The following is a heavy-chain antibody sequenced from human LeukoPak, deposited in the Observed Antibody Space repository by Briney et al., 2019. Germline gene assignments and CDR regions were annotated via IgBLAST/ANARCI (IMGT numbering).Heavy chain of an antibody. CDR1: GASISSSTYY. J-gene: IGHJ4*02. CDR3: AREDYDFWSTSFTGPLSYYFKF. D-gene: IGHD3-3*01. Sequence: PSETLSLTCTVSGASISSSTYYWGWIRQPPGKGLEWIGSISNSGNTYYNSSLKSRVTISFNTSANQFSLKLSSVTAADTAVYFCAREDYDFWSTSFTGPLSYYFKFWGQGTLVTVSS. CDR2: ISNSGNT. V-gene: IGHV4-39*07.